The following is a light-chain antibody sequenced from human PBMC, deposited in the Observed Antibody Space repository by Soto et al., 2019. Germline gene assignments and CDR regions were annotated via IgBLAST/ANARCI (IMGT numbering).Light chain of an antibody. CDR3: QQYNNWWT. J-gene: IGKJ1*01. CDR1: QSVSSN. Sequence: EIVMTQSPATLSVSPGERATLSCRASQSVSSNLAWYQQNPGQAPRLLISGASTRATGIPARFSGSESGTEFTLTISSLQSEDFAVYYCQQYNNWWTFGQGTKVEIK. V-gene: IGKV3D-15*01. CDR2: GAS.